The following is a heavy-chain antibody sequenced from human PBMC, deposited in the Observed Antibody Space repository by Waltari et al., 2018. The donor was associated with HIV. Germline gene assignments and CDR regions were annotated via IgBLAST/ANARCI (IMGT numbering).Heavy chain of an antibody. D-gene: IGHD2-21*01. CDR3: ASHPVPFCGNRRCYGGF. CDR1: GFTFVGSS. V-gene: IGHV3-23*01. J-gene: IGHJ4*02. CDR2: ISATGATT. Sequence: EVQLLESGGALGQPGGCVRLSCGGSGFTFVGSSLCWVGQAPGKGLEWVSSISATGATTYYSDSVKGRFTISRDNSKNTLYVQMNSLVVEDTAIYYCASHPVPFCGNRRCYGGFWGQGTLVAVSS.